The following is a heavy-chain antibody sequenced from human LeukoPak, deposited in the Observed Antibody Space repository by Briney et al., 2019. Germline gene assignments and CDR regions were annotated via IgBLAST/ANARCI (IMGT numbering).Heavy chain of an antibody. Sequence: SETLSLTCAVYGGSFSGYYWSWIRQPPGKGLEWIGEINHSGSTNYNPSLKSRVTISVDTSNNQFSLELSSVTAADTAVYYCARGPRAYIVVVVATTKHGFDPWGQGTLVTVSS. CDR2: INHSGST. J-gene: IGHJ5*02. D-gene: IGHD2-15*01. CDR3: ARGPRAYIVVVVATTKHGFDP. CDR1: GGSFSGYY. V-gene: IGHV4-34*01.